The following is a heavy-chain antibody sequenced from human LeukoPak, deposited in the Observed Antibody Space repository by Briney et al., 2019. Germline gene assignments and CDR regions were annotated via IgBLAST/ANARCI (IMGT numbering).Heavy chain of an antibody. CDR1: GGSFSGYY. CDR3: ARRGHGGYYYYYYMDV. V-gene: IGHV4-34*01. J-gene: IGHJ6*03. D-gene: IGHD3-10*01. CDR2: INHSGST. Sequence: PSETLSLTCAVYGGSFSGYYWSWIRQPPGKGLEWIGEINHSGSTNYNPSLKSRVTISVDTSKNQFSLKLSSVTAADTAVYYCARRGHGGYYYYYYMDVWGKGTTVTVSS.